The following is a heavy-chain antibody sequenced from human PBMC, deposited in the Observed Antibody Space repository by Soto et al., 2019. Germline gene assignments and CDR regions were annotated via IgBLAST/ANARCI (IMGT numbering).Heavy chain of an antibody. CDR1: GGSLSSYY. V-gene: IGHV4-59*01. D-gene: IGHD6-25*01. J-gene: IGHJ5*02. CDR3: GSVRPSGYVLS. CDR2: VYFSGNT. Sequence: SETLSLTCTVSGGSLSSYYWTWIRQSPGKGLEWIGYVYFSGNTNYNPSLKSRVTISIDTSKNQFSLRLASVAAADTAFYYCGSVRPSGYVLSWGQGTLVTVSS.